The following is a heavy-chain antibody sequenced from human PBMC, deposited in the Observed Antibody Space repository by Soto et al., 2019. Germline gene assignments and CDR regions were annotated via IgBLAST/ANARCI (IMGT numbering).Heavy chain of an antibody. CDR2: MNPNSGNT. V-gene: IGHV1-8*01. CDR1: GYTFTSYD. D-gene: IGHD6-6*01. CDR3: ARGQSSSPYFGMDV. J-gene: IGHJ6*02. Sequence: ASVKVSCKASGYTFTSYDINWVRQATGQGLEWMGWMNPNSGNTGYAQKFQGRVTMTRNTSISTAYMELSSLRSEDTAVYYCARGQSSSPYFGMDVWGQGTTVTVSS.